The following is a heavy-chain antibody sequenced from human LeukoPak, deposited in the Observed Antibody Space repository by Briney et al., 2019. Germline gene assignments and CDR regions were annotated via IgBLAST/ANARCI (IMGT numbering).Heavy chain of an antibody. J-gene: IGHJ3*02. CDR3: ARGFATFDT. V-gene: IGHV3-7*04. CDR2: IKKDGSEK. CDR1: GFTFSSYW. D-gene: IGHD2-21*01. Sequence: QSGGSLRLSCAASGFTFSSYWMTWVRQAPGKGLEWVANIKKDGSEKNYVDSVKGRFAISRDNAKNSLYLQMSSLRAEDTAVYFCARGFATFDTWGQGTMVTVSS.